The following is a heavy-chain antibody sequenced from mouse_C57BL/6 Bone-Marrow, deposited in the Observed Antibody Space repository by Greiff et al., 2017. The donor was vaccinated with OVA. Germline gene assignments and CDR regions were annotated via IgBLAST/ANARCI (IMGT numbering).Heavy chain of an antibody. Sequence: QVQLQQPGAELVRPGTSVKLSCKASGYTFTSYWMHWVKQRPGQGLEWIGVIDPSDSYTNYNQKFKGKATLTVDTSSSTADMQLSSLTSEDSEVYYCARPNYGSSFPYWGQGTTLTVSS. V-gene: IGHV1-59*01. D-gene: IGHD1-1*01. J-gene: IGHJ2*01. CDR2: IDPSDSYT. CDR1: GYTFTSYW. CDR3: ARPNYGSSFPY.